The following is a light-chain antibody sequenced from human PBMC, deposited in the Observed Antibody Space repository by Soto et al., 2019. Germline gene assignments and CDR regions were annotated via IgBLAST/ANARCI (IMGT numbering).Light chain of an antibody. J-gene: IGLJ3*02. CDR2: DVS. CDR1: SSDVGGYNY. CDR3: CSYAGSYTSWV. Sequence: QSVLTQSRSVSGSPGQSVTISCTGTSSDVGGYNYVSWYQQHPGKAPKLMIYDVSKRPSGVPDRFSGSKSGNTASLTISGLQAEDEADYYCCSYAGSYTSWVFGGGTKLTVL. V-gene: IGLV2-11*01.